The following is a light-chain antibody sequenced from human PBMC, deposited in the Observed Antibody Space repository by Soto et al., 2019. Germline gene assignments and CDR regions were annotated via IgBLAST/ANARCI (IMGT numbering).Light chain of an antibody. CDR1: SSDVGGYEY. J-gene: IGLJ1*01. Sequence: QSALTQPASVSGSPGQSITISCTGTSSDVGGYEYVSWYQHHPGKAPKLMIYEVSNRPSGVSHRFSGSKSGNTASLTISGLQAEDEADYYCSSYTTANTYVFGTGTRSPS. CDR3: SSYTTANTYV. V-gene: IGLV2-14*01. CDR2: EVS.